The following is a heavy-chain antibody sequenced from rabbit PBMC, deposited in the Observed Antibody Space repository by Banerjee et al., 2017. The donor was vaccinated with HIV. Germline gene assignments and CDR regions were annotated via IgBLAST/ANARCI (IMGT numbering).Heavy chain of an antibody. Sequence: QEQLTETGGGLVQPGGSLKLSCKASGFDFSTYSMSWVRQAPGKGLEWIACINAVTGKAVYASWTKGRFTFSKTSSTTVTLQMTSLTAADTATYFCARRLNGNNGHGTDLWGPGTLVTVS. V-gene: IGHV1S45*01. CDR1: GFDFSTYS. CDR2: INAVTGKA. J-gene: IGHJ4*01. D-gene: IGHD3-1*01. CDR3: ARRLNGNNGHGTDL.